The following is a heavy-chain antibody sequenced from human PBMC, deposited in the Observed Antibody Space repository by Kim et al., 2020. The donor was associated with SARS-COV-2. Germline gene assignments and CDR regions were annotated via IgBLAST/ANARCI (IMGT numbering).Heavy chain of an antibody. CDR3: ASGPYPKGLRRAFDI. CDR1: GYTFTSYA. J-gene: IGHJ3*02. V-gene: IGHV7-4-1*02. CDR2: INTNTGNP. Sequence: ASVKVSCKASGYTFTSYAMNWVRQAPGQGLEWMGWINTNTGNPTYAQGFTGRFVFSLDTSVSTAYLQSSSLKAEDTAVYYCASGPYPKGLRRAFDIWGQGTMVTVSS.